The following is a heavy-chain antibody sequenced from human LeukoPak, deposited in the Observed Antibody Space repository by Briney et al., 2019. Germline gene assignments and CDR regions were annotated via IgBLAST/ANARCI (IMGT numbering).Heavy chain of an antibody. CDR2: TYYRSKWYS. Sequence: SQTLSLTCAISGDSVTGTTSAWNWIRHSPSGGLEWLGRTYYRSKWYSDYAVSVQSRIIISADPSKNQFSLQLNFVTPEDTAVYYCATGYQLPYWGQGTPVTVSS. CDR3: ATGYQLPY. CDR1: GDSVTGTTSA. D-gene: IGHD3-9*01. J-gene: IGHJ4*02. V-gene: IGHV6-1*01.